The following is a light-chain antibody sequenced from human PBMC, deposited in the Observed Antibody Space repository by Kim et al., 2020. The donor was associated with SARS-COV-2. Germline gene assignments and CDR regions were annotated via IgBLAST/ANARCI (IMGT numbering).Light chain of an antibody. CDR2: ATS. CDR3: QQYKSYPLT. V-gene: IGKV1-16*02. Sequence: ASVGEIVTITCRSSQDISNSLAWFQQKPGEVPKCLMYATSSLQSGVPSKFSGSGSGTDFTLTISSLQPEDFATYFCQQYKSYPLTFGGGTKVDIK. CDR1: QDISNS. J-gene: IGKJ4*01.